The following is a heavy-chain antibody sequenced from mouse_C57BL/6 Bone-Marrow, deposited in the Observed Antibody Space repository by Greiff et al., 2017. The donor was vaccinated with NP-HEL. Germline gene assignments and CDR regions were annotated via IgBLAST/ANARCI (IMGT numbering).Heavy chain of an antibody. J-gene: IGHJ3*01. CDR3: ARRGSGSWFAY. CDR2: INPNNGGT. V-gene: IGHV1-26*01. D-gene: IGHD3-2*02. Sequence: EVKLQQSGPELVKPGASVKISCKASGYTFTDYYMNWVKQSHGKSLEWIGDINPNNGGTSYNQKFKGKATLTVDKSSSTAYMELRSLTSEDSAVXYCARRGSGSWFAYWGQGTLVTVSA. CDR1: GYTFTDYY.